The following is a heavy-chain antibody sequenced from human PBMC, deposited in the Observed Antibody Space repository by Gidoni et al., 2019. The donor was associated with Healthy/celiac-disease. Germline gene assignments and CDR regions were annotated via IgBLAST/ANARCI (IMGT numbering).Heavy chain of an antibody. CDR1: GFTFSSYA. D-gene: IGHD3-22*01. Sequence: EVQLLESGGGLVQPGGSLRLSCAASGFTFSSYAMSWVRQAPGKGLECVSAISGSGGSTYYADSVKGRFTISRDNSKNTLYLQMNSLRAEDTAVYYCAKDGELGVSFDYWGQGTLVTVLL. CDR3: AKDGELGVSFDY. J-gene: IGHJ4*02. CDR2: ISGSGGST. V-gene: IGHV3-23*01.